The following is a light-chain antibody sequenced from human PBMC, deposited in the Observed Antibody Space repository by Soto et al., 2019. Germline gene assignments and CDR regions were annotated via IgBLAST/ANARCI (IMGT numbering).Light chain of an antibody. Sequence: DIQMTQSPSSLSASVGDRVTITCQASQDIKNYLNWYQQKSGKDPKLLIYDASDLETGVPSRFSGSGSGTDFNFTINRLQTEDIATYYCQQYDNLTLTFGGGTKVDIK. CDR2: DAS. V-gene: IGKV1-33*01. J-gene: IGKJ4*01. CDR1: QDIKNY. CDR3: QQYDNLTLT.